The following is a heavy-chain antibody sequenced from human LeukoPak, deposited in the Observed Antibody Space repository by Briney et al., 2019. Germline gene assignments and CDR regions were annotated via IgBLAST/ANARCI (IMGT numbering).Heavy chain of an antibody. CDR1: GFSFSSFW. V-gene: IGHV3-7*04. CDR3: ARDSPAGTTWRSEPTFDY. D-gene: IGHD3-10*01. J-gene: IGHJ4*02. CDR2: IKEEGRTT. Sequence: GGSLRLSCAASGFSFSSFWMSWVRQAPGKGLEWVADIKEEGRTTYYVDSVKGRFTISRDNAKNTLYLRMNSLRAEDTAVYYCARDSPAGTTWRSEPTFDYWGQGTLVTVTS.